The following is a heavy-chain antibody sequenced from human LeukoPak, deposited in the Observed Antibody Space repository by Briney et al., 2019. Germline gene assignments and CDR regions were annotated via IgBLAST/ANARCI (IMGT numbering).Heavy chain of an antibody. V-gene: IGHV1-69*13. J-gene: IGHJ4*02. CDR2: IIPIFGTA. CDR1: GGTFSSYA. Sequence: ASVKVSCKASGGTFSSYAISWVRQAPGQGLEWMGGIIPIFGTANYAQKFQGRVTITADESTSTAYMELSSLRSDDTAVYYCARFHGYSSGWDFWGQGTLVTVSS. CDR3: ARFHGYSSGWDF. D-gene: IGHD6-19*01.